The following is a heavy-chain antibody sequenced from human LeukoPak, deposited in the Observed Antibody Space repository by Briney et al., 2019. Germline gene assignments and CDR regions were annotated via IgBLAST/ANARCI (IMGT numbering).Heavy chain of an antibody. V-gene: IGHV3-64*04. CDR1: GFTFSNYA. D-gene: IGHD3-16*01. CDR3: ARELGGVTDY. CDR2: ISYDGGST. Sequence: SGGSLRLSCSASGFTFSNYAMRWVRQAPGKGLEYVSAISYDGGSTYYADSVKGRFTISRDNAKNSLYLQMNSLRAEDTAVYYCARELGGVTDYWGQGTLVTVSS. J-gene: IGHJ4*02.